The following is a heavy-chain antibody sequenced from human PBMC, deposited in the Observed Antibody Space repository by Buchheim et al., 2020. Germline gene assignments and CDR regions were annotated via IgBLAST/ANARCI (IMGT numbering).Heavy chain of an antibody. Sequence: QVQLVESGGGVVQPGRSLRLSCAASGFTFSRYAMNWVRQAPGKGLEWVAVISYDGSNKYYADSVTGRFTISRDNSKTTLYLQMNSLRAEDTAVYYCARGPMDTAMAFDYWGQGTL. J-gene: IGHJ4*02. D-gene: IGHD5-18*01. CDR2: ISYDGSNK. V-gene: IGHV3-30-3*01. CDR1: GFTFSRYA. CDR3: ARGPMDTAMAFDY.